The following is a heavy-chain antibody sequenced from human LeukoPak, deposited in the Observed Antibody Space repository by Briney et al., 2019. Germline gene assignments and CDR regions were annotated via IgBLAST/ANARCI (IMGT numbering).Heavy chain of an antibody. CDR1: GYSFTSYW. Sequence: GESLKISCKGSGYSFTSYWIGWVRQMPGKGLEWMGIIYPGDSDTRYSPSFQGQVTISADKSISTAYLQWSSLKASDTAMYYCARPHGSGSYSRAFDIWGQGTMVTVSS. CDR2: IYPGDSDT. J-gene: IGHJ3*02. V-gene: IGHV5-51*01. CDR3: ARPHGSGSYSRAFDI. D-gene: IGHD3-10*01.